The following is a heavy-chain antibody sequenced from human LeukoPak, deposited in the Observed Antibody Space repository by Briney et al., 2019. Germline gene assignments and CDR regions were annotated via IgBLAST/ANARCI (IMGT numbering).Heavy chain of an antibody. CDR3: VRDRGYCSGGTCYALWDY. CDR2: ISYDGSNK. D-gene: IGHD2-15*01. CDR1: GFTFSSYA. Sequence: GGSLRLSCAASGFTFSSYAMHWVRQAPGKGLEWVAVISYDGSNKYYADSVKGRFTISRDNSKNTLYLQMNSLRAEDTAMYYCVRDRGYCSGGTCYALWDYCGQGTLVTVSS. V-gene: IGHV3-30-3*01. J-gene: IGHJ4*02.